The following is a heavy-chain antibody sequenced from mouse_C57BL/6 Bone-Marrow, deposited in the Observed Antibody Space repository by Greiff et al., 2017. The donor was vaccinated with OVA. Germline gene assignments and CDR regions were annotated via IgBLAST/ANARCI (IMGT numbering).Heavy chain of an antibody. D-gene: IGHD1-1*01. CDR3: TRGYGSFDY. J-gene: IGHJ2*01. CDR2: IDPETGGT. Sequence: QVQLKESGAELVRPGASVTLSCKASGYTFTDYEMHWVKQTPVHGLEWIGAIDPETGGTDYNQKFKGKAILTADKSSSTAYMELRSLTSEDSAVYYCTRGYGSFDYWGQGTTLTVSS. CDR1: GYTFTDYE. V-gene: IGHV1-15*01.